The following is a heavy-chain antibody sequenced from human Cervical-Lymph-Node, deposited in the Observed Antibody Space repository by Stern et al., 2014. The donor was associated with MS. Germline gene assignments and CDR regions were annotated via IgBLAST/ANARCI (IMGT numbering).Heavy chain of an antibody. CDR3: AREADPHSGAFDF. CDR2: ITAMISIT. V-gene: IGHV1-69*01. CDR1: GGSFSMYA. Sequence: VQLGQSGAEVKKPGSSVKVSCKASGGSFSMYAVSWLRQAPGQGPEWLGQITAMISITNYAQQFQGRVTITADESTSTVYMEMCSLHSGDTAVYYCAREADPHSGAFDFWGQGTLVTVSS. J-gene: IGHJ4*02. D-gene: IGHD6-25*01.